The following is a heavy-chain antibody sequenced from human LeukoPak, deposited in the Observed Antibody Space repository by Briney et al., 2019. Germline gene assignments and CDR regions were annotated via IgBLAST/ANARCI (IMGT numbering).Heavy chain of an antibody. D-gene: IGHD4-11*01. CDR2: INPGGSNI. Sequence: GGSLRLSCAASGFTFSNDWMHWVRQVPGKGLVWVSRINPGGSNIAYADSVKGRFTISRDDAKNTLYLQMNSLRAEDTAVYYCARSNQADDYWGQGTLVTVSS. CDR1: GFTFSNDW. J-gene: IGHJ4*02. CDR3: ARSNQADDY. V-gene: IGHV3-74*01.